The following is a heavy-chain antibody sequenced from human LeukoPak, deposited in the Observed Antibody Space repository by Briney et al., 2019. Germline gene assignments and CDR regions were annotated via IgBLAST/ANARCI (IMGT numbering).Heavy chain of an antibody. CDR3: ASSYFYDGNHYFDY. V-gene: IGHV4-59*08. Sequence: PSETLSLTCNVSGGSITSYYWNWIRQPPGKGLEWIGYIYYTGSTNSNPSLKSRLTISLDTSKKQFSLKLSSVTAADTAIYYCASSYFYDGNHYFDYWGQGALVTVSS. CDR1: GGSITSYY. J-gene: IGHJ4*02. CDR2: IYYTGST. D-gene: IGHD3-22*01.